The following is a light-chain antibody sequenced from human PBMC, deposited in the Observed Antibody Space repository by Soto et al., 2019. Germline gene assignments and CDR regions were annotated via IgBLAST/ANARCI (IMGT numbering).Light chain of an antibody. CDR3: QQRFSWPPT. CDR2: DTS. CDR1: QGISRS. V-gene: IGKV3-11*01. J-gene: IGKJ4*01. Sequence: EIGLTQSPATLSFSQGERATPSSRAGQGISRSLAWYQQKPGQAPRLVIHDTSTRATGVPATFSGSGSGTEFTLTISSLEPEDFATYYCQQRFSWPPTFGGGTHIEIK.